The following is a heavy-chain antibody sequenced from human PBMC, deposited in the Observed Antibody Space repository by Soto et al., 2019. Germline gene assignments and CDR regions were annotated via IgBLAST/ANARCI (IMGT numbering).Heavy chain of an antibody. Sequence: GGSLRLSCAASGFTFSSYGMHWVRQAPGKGLEWVAVIWYDGSNKYYADSVKGRFTISRDNSKNTLYLQMNSLRAEDTAVYYCARDKLEWDYYGSGSYSTMDVWGQGTTVTVSS. CDR2: IWYDGSNK. D-gene: IGHD3-10*01. CDR1: GFTFSSYG. V-gene: IGHV3-33*01. J-gene: IGHJ6*02. CDR3: ARDKLEWDYYGSGSYSTMDV.